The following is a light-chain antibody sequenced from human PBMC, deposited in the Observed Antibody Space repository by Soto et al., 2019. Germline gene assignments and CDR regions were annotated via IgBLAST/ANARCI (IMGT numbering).Light chain of an antibody. V-gene: IGKV3-15*01. Sequence: EIVMTQSPATLSMSPGERATLSCRASQSISSNLSWYQQKPAQAPRLLIYGASTRATGIPARFSGSGSGTDFTLTISSLQYEDFAIYYCQQYNNWPPLYTFGQGTKLENK. CDR1: QSISSN. J-gene: IGKJ2*01. CDR3: QQYNNWPPLYT. CDR2: GAS.